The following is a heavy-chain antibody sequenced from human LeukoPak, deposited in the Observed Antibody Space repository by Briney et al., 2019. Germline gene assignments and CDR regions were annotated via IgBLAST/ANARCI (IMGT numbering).Heavy chain of an antibody. CDR2: ISSRSSTI. CDR3: ARDLDY. V-gene: IGHV3-48*02. J-gene: IGHJ4*02. Sequence: GGSLRLSCAASGFTFSGYSMNWVRQAPGNGLEWVSYISSRSSTIYYADSVKGRFTISRDNAKNSLYLQMNSLRDDDTAVYYCARDLDYWGRGTLVTVSS. CDR1: GFTFSGYS.